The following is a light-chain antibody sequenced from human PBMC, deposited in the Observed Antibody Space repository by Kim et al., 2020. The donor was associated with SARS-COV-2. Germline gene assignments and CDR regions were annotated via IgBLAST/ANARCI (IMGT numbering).Light chain of an antibody. V-gene: IGLV7-46*01. CDR3: LRSYSGVYGL. CDR2: DIR. CDR1: TGAVTSGHY. J-gene: IGLJ2*01. Sequence: GVPVTVTCGSSTGAVTSGHYPYWFQLKPGQAPRTLIYDIRNKHSWTPARFSGSLLGGKAALTLSDAQPEDEAEYYCLRSYSGVYGLFGGGTQLTVL.